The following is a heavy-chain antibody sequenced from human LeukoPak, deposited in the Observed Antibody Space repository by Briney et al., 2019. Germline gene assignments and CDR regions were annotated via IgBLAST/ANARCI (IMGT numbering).Heavy chain of an antibody. CDR3: ATVIGYDSSGYYYVLAFDI. CDR2: IIPILGIA. CDR1: GGTFSSYA. Sequence: SVKVSCKASGGTFSSYAISWVRQAPGQGLEWMGRIIPILGIANYAQKFQGRVTMTEDTSTDTAYMELSSLRSEDTAVYYCATVIGYDSSGYYYVLAFDIWGQGTMVTVSS. D-gene: IGHD3-22*01. J-gene: IGHJ3*02. V-gene: IGHV1-69*04.